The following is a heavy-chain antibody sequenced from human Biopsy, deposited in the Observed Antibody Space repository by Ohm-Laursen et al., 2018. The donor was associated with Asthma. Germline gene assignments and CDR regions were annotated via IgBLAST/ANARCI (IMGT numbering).Heavy chain of an antibody. D-gene: IGHD7-27*01. CDR3: ARDAPTGGYIDY. CDR2: IYNDGRA. V-gene: IGHV3-66*01. J-gene: IGHJ4*02. CDR1: GFTLGGYA. Sequence: SLRLPCTASGFTLGGYAMSWVRQAPGKGLEWVSVIYNDGRAYYADSVKGRFTISRDNPRNSLYLQMNSLRAEDTAVYYCARDAPTGGYIDYWGLGTLVTVSS.